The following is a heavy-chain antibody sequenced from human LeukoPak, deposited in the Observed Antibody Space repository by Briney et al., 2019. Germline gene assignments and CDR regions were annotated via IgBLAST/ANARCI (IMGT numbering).Heavy chain of an antibody. J-gene: IGHJ3*02. CDR1: GYTFTSYD. CDR3: ARGLEYSRSDAFDI. D-gene: IGHD6-6*01. Sequence: ASVKVSCKASGYTFTSYDINWVRQATGQGLEWMGWMNPNSGNTGYAQKFQGRVTITRNTSISTAYMELSSLRSEDTAVYYCARGLEYSRSDAFDIWGQGTMVTVSS. CDR2: MNPNSGNT. V-gene: IGHV1-8*03.